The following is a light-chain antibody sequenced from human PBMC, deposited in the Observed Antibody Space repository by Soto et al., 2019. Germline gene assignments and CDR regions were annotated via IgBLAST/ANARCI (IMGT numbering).Light chain of an antibody. CDR1: SSDVGGYNY. CDR2: EVS. V-gene: IGLV2-14*01. CDR3: SSYTSSSTLV. J-gene: IGLJ1*01. Sequence: QSVLTQPASASGSPGQSITISCTGTSSDVGGYNYVSWYQQHPGKAPKLMIYEVSNRPSGVSNRFSGSKSGNTASLTISGLQAEDEADYYCSSYTSSSTLVFGTGTNVTVL.